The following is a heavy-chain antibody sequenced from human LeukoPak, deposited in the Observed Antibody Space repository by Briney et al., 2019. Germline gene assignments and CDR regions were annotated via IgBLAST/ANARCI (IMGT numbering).Heavy chain of an antibody. J-gene: IGHJ4*02. CDR2: IRSDSIYK. CDR3: ARVQESGWLQSTFAY. V-gene: IGHV3-30*02. Sequence: IRSDSIYKSYADSVTGRFTISRDNSKNTLYLQMTSLRAEDTAVYYCARVQESGWLQSTFAYWGQGTLVTVSS. D-gene: IGHD5-24*01.